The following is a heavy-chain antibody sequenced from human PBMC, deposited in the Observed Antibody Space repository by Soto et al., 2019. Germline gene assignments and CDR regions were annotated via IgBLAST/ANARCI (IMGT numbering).Heavy chain of an antibody. CDR2: LNFKSDDA. J-gene: IGHJ6*02. Sequence: GASVKVSCKASGDTFGSYDINWVQQAPGQGLEWIGWLNFKSDDAGYAQKFQGRVTMTRDTSISTVYMELRSLTSEDTAVYFCVRGLYYYGMDVWGQGTTVTVSS. CDR1: GDTFGSYD. CDR3: VRGLYYYGMDV. V-gene: IGHV1-8*01.